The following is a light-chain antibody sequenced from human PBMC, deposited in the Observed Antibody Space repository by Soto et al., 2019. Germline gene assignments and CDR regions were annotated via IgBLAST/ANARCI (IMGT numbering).Light chain of an antibody. Sequence: EIVLTQSPATLSLSPGERVTLSCGASQSLSNNYLAWYQQRPGLAPSLLIFDVSNRATGIPDRFSGSGSGTDVTLTISRLEPEDFAVYYCQQFGDSPTFGGGTMVEFK. V-gene: IGKV3D-20*01. CDR3: QQFGDSPT. CDR1: QSLSNNY. J-gene: IGKJ4*01. CDR2: DVS.